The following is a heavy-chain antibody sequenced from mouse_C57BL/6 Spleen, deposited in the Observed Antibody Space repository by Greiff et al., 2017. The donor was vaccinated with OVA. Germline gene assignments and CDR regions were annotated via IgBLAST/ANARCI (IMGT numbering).Heavy chain of an antibody. D-gene: IGHD4-1*01. CDR3: AKGWDGGNYFDY. CDR2: IYPGSGST. CDR1: GYTFTSYW. V-gene: IGHV1-55*01. J-gene: IGHJ2*01. Sequence: QVQLQQPGAELVKPGASVKMSCKASGYTFTSYWITWVKQRPGQGLESIGDIYPGSGSTNYNEKFKSKATLTVDTSSSTAYMQLSSLTSEDSAVYYCAKGWDGGNYFDYWGQGTTLTVSS.